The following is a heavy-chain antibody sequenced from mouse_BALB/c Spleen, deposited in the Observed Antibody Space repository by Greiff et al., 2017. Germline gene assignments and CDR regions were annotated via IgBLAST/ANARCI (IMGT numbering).Heavy chain of an antibody. CDR1: GYTFTSYW. Sequence: QVQLKQSGAELAKPGASVKMSCKASGYTFTSYWMHWVKQRPGQGLEWIGYINPSTGYTEYNQKFKDKATLTADKSSSTAYMQLSSLTSEDSAVYYCAREGDTTVVARDYWGQGTTLTVSS. V-gene: IGHV1-7*01. J-gene: IGHJ2*01. CDR2: INPSTGYT. D-gene: IGHD1-1*01. CDR3: AREGDTTVVARDY.